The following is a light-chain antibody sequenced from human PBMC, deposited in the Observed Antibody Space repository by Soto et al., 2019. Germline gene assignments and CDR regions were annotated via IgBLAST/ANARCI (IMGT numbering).Light chain of an antibody. CDR2: EVS. V-gene: IGLV2-18*01. CDR1: STDFVSYNR. J-gene: IGLJ1*01. Sequence: ALAQPPSVSGSPGQSVTISCTGTSTDFVSYNRVSWYQQPPGTAPKLMIYEVSKRPSGVPDRFSGSKSGNTASLTISGLQAADEANYYCSLYTSENAYVFGTGTKVTVL. CDR3: SLYTSENAYV.